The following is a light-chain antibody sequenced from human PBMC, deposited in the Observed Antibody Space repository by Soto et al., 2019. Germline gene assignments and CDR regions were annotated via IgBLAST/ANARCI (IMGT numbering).Light chain of an antibody. CDR3: SSYTSSSTLAYV. J-gene: IGLJ1*01. V-gene: IGLV2-14*01. CDR1: SSDVGAYNY. Sequence: QSALTQPASVSASPGQSFTISCTGTSSDVGAYNYVSWYQQHPGKAPKLMIYEVSNRPSGVSNRFSGSKSGSTASLTISGLQAEDEADYYCSSYTSSSTLAYVFGTGTKVTVL. CDR2: EVS.